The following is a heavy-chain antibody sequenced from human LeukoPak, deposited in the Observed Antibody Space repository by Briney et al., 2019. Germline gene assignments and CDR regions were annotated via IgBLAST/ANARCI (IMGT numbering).Heavy chain of an antibody. D-gene: IGHD1-26*01. J-gene: IGHJ3*02. CDR1: GYSFTTYW. V-gene: IGHV5-10-1*01. CDR2: IDPSDSYT. Sequence: GESLKISCKVSGYSFTTYWITWVRQMPGKGLEWMGRIDPSDSYTNYSPSFQGHVTISADKSISTAYVQWSSLKASDTAMYYCARTARSGRAYDAINTSGPGTMVTVSS. CDR3: ARTARSGRAYDAINT.